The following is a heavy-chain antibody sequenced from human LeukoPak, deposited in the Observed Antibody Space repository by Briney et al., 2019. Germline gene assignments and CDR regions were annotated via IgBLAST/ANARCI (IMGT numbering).Heavy chain of an antibody. CDR2: IYYSGST. J-gene: IGHJ3*02. V-gene: IGHV4-39*07. CDR3: AAWGATDAFDI. Sequence: SETLSLTCTVSGGSISSSSYYWGWIRQPPGKGLEWIGSIYYSGSTYYNPSLKSRVTISVDTSKNQFSLKLSSVTAADTAVYYCAAWGATDAFDIWGQGTMVTVSS. D-gene: IGHD1-26*01. CDR1: GGSISSSSYY.